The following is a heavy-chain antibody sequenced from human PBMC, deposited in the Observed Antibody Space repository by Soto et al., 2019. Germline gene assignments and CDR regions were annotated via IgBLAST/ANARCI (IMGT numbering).Heavy chain of an antibody. CDR2: ISAHNGRT. J-gene: IGHJ3*02. CDR3: AREINYYDSRGNHDAFDI. V-gene: IGHV1-18*01. D-gene: IGHD3-22*01. CDR1: DYTFTNYN. Sequence: QGHLVQSGAEAKTSGASVMVSCETSDYTFTNYNIGWVRQAPGQGLEWLGWISAHNGRTIYAQKFQGRVTMTTDTSTSTAYLELRSLRSDDTAFYYCAREINYYDSRGNHDAFDIWGQGTMVTVSS.